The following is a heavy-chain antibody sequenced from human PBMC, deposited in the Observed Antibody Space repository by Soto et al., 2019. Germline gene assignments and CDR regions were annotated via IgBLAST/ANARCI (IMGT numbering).Heavy chain of an antibody. J-gene: IGHJ5*02. CDR2: IYHSGNT. D-gene: IGHD1-1*01. CDR3: ATVPNWNDEGYWFDP. Sequence: QVQLQESGPGLVKPSGTLSLTCAVSGGSISSTNWWSWVRQPPGKGLEWIGEIYHSGNTNYNPSLKSRVTISVDKSKNQFSLKLSSVTAADTAVYYCATVPNWNDEGYWFDPWGQGTLVTVSS. CDR1: GGSISSTNW. V-gene: IGHV4-4*02.